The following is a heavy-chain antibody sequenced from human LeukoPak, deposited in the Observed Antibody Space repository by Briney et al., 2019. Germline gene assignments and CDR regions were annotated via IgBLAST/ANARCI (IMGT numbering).Heavy chain of an antibody. V-gene: IGHV1-18*04. CDR2: ISAYNGNT. CDR3: ARGLTTIFGVVNPYYYYYMDV. D-gene: IGHD3-3*01. Sequence: GASVKVSCKASGYTFTGYYMHWVRQAPGQGLEWMGWISAYNGNTNYAQKIQGRVTMTTDTSTTTAYMELRSLRSDDTAVYYCARGLTTIFGVVNPYYYYYMDVWGKGTTVTVSS. J-gene: IGHJ6*03. CDR1: GYTFTGYY.